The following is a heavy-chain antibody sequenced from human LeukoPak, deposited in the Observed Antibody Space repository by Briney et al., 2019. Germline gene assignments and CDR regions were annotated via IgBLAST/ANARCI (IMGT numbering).Heavy chain of an antibody. CDR3: ARDTYASSWAPLIH. D-gene: IGHD6-13*01. Sequence: GRSLRLSCAASGFTFSTYAMYWVRQAPGKGLEWVAVMLPDGRNSVYAAYVKGRYRIARDNSKDTLFLQMSSLSSEDTALYYCARDTYASSWAPLIHWGQGTLVAVSS. CDR1: GFTFSTYA. V-gene: IGHV3-30*04. CDR2: MLPDGRNS. J-gene: IGHJ4*02.